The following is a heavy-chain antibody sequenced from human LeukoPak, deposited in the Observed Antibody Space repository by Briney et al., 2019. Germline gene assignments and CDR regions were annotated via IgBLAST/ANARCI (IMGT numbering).Heavy chain of an antibody. CDR1: GFTFDDYA. CDR3: AKDQAPDIVATVTFDY. J-gene: IGHJ4*02. CDR2: ISWNSGSI. D-gene: IGHD5-12*01. V-gene: IGHV3-9*01. Sequence: GGSLRLSCAASGFTFDDYAIHWVRQAPGKGLEWVSGISWNSGSIGYADSVKGRFTISRDNAKNSLYLQMNSLRAEDTALYCCAKDQAPDIVATVTFDYWGQGTLVTVSS.